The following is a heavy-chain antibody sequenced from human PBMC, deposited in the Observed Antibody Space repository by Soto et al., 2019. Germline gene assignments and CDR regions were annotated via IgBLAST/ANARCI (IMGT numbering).Heavy chain of an antibody. D-gene: IGHD6-19*01. CDR2: IYWDDDK. J-gene: IGHJ4*02. CDR1: GFSLSTSGVG. Sequence: QITLKESGPTLVKPTQTLTLTCTFSGFSLSTSGVGVGWIRQPPGKALEWLALIYWDDDKRYSPSLKSRLTITKDTSKNQVVLTMTNMDTVDTAPYYCAHSGGWYRGFDYWGQGTLVTVSS. V-gene: IGHV2-5*02. CDR3: AHSGGWYRGFDY.